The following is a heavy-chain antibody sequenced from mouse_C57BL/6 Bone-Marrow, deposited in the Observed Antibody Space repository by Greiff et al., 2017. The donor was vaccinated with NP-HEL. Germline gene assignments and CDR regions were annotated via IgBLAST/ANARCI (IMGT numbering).Heavy chain of an antibody. CDR3: AREAYGSSYWYFDV. J-gene: IGHJ1*03. Sequence: EVKLVESGPGLAKPSQTLSLPCSVTGYSITSDYWNWIRKFPGNKLEYMGYISYSGSTYYNPSLNSRISITRDTSKNQYYLQLNSVTTEDTATEYCAREAYGSSYWYFDVWGTGTTVTVSS. V-gene: IGHV3-8*01. CDR1: GYSITSDY. CDR2: ISYSGST. D-gene: IGHD1-1*01.